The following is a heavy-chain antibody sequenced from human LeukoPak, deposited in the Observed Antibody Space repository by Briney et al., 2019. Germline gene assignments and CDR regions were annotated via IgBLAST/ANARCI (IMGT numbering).Heavy chain of an antibody. CDR1: GFTFSDYY. J-gene: IGHJ4*02. V-gene: IGHV3-11*01. Sequence: GGSLRLSCAASGFTFSDYYMSWIRQAPGKGLEWVSYISSSGSTIYYADSVKGRFTISRDNAKNSLYLQMNSLRAEDTAVYYCARAPYYYGSGSPRAVAGPLYYFDYWGQGTLVTVSS. D-gene: IGHD3-10*01. CDR3: ARAPYYYGSGSPRAVAGPLYYFDY. CDR2: ISSSGSTI.